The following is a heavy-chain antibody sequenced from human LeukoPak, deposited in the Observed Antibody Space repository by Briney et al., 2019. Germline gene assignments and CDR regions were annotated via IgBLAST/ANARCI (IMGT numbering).Heavy chain of an antibody. CDR3: ARAGGGYSSSWYKFPNPFDY. Sequence: ASVKVSCKASGGTFSSYAISWVRQAPGQGLEWMGGIIPIFGTANYAQKFQGRVTITTDESTSTAYMELSSLRSEDTAVYYCARAGGGYSSSWYKFPNPFDYWGQGTLVTVSS. J-gene: IGHJ4*02. D-gene: IGHD6-13*01. V-gene: IGHV1-69*05. CDR2: IIPIFGTA. CDR1: GGTFSSYA.